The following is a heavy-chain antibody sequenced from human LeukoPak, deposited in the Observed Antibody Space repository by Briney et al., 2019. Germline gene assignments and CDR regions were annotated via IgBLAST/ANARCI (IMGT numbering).Heavy chain of an antibody. V-gene: IGHV4-34*01. D-gene: IGHD2-15*01. J-gene: IGHJ5*02. CDR1: GGSFSGYY. CDR2: INHRGST. CDR3: ARGKIYCSGGSCYFGWFDP. Sequence: SETLSLTCAVYGGSFSGYYWSWIRQPPGKGLEWIGEINHRGSTNYNPSLKSRVTISVDTSKNQFSLKLNSVTAADTAVYYCARGKIYCSGGSCYFGWFDPWGQGTLVTVFS.